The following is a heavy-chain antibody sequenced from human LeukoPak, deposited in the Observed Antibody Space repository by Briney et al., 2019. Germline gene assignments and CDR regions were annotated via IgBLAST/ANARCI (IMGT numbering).Heavy chain of an antibody. V-gene: IGHV3-23*01. CDR1: GYSISSGYY. D-gene: IGHD2-15*01. Sequence: ETLSLTCGVSGYSISSGYYWGWVRQAPGKGLEWVSAISGSGGSTYYADSVKGRYTISRDNSKNTLYLQMNSLRAEDTALYYCAKVDCSGGSCYSVDYWGQGTLVTVSS. J-gene: IGHJ4*02. CDR3: AKVDCSGGSCYSVDY. CDR2: ISGSGGST.